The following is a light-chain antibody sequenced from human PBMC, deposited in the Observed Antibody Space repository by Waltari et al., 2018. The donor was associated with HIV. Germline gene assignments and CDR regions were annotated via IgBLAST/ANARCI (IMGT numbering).Light chain of an antibody. J-gene: IGLJ2*01. V-gene: IGLV1-40*01. CDR2: GKT. Sequence: QSVLTQPPSVSGAPGQRVTISCTGSSSNIGAGYGVPWYQQLPGTAPKLLSDGKTNRPSGIPDRFSGSKSDTSASLAITGLQAEDEADYYCQSYDSSLSVVVFGGGTKLTVL. CDR3: QSYDSSLSVVV. CDR1: SSNIGAGYG.